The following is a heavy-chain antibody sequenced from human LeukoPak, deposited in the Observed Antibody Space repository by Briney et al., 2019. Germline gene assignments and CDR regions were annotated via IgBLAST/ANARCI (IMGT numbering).Heavy chain of an antibody. D-gene: IGHD3/OR15-3a*01. CDR2: FYHTGST. V-gene: IGHV4-38-2*02. Sequence: PPETLSLTCTVSGYSISSGYYWGWIRQSPGKGLEWIGSFYHTGSTYYNPSLKSRLTISVDTSKNQFSLKLSSVTAADTAVYYCAITRDDLLVGHIDYWGQGTPVTVSS. CDR3: AITRDDLLVGHIDY. J-gene: IGHJ4*02. CDR1: GYSISSGYY.